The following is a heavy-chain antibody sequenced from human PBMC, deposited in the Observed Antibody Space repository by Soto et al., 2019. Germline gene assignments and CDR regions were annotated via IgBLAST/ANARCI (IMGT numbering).Heavy chain of an antibody. CDR3: TRGSAAPFSLLRVDA. Sequence: SETLSLTCAVSGASMTTGGFSWTWVRQPPGGGLEWIGHVYHRASTQYNPSLKGRVSISVDTSRSLFSPRLTSLTAADTAVYFCTRGSAAPFSLLRVDAWGQGSPVTVSS. D-gene: IGHD2-15*01. CDR2: VYHRAST. J-gene: IGHJ1*01. CDR1: GASMTTGGFS. V-gene: IGHV4-30-2*01.